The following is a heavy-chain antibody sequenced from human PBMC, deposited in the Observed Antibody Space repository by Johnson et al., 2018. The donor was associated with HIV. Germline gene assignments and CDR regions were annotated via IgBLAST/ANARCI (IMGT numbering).Heavy chain of an antibody. CDR3: AKDSEAAAGTDDAFDI. J-gene: IGHJ3*02. D-gene: IGHD6-13*01. V-gene: IGHV3-30*04. CDR1: GFTFSSYA. Sequence: QVQLVESGGGVVQPGRSLRLSCAASGFTFSSYAMHWVRQAPGNGLECVSTVSDGAGNPYYSDSVKGRFHTSRDNSKNTLSLQMNSLRAEDPAVDYCAKDSEAAAGTDDAFDIGCQVTMVTVST. CDR2: VSDGAGNP.